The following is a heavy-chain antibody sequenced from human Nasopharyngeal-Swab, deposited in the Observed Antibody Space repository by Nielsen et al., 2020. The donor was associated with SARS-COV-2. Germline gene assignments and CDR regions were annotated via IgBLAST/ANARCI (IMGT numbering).Heavy chain of an antibody. CDR2: IGTAGDT. J-gene: IGHJ6*02. D-gene: IGHD2-2*03. CDR3: ARAVGYCSSTSCYYYYGMDV. CDR1: GFTFSSYD. V-gene: IGHV3-13*04. Sequence: GGSLRLSCAASGFTFSSYDMHWVRQATGKGLEWVSAIGTAGDTYYPGSVKGRFTISRKNAKNSLYLQMNSLRAGDTAVYYCARAVGYCSSTSCYYYYGMDVWGQGTTVTVSS.